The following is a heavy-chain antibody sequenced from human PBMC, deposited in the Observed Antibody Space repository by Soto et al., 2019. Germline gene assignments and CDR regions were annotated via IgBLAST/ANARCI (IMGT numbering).Heavy chain of an antibody. D-gene: IGHD7-27*01. Sequence: QVQLVESGGGVVQPGRSLRLSCAASGFTFTNYGMHWVRQAPGKGLEWVAVIDYDGINKYYADSVKGRFTISRDNSKDTVYLQMKSLRAEDTVVYHCARDWGGPTRTRIVAPDFWGQGTLVTVSS. V-gene: IGHV3-33*01. CDR3: ARDWGGPTRTRIVAPDF. J-gene: IGHJ4*02. CDR2: IDYDGINK. CDR1: GFTFTNYG.